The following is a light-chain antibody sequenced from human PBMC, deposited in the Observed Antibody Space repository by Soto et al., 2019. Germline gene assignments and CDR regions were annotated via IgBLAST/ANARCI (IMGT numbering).Light chain of an antibody. J-gene: IGKJ4*01. V-gene: IGKV3-15*01. Sequence: EVVLTQSPATLSVSAGGTVTLSCRASQSVRTNVAWYQQIPGQAPRLLVYGASTRATGVPARFTGSGSGIEFSLTISSLLSEDFAVYYCQQYDNSPLTFGGGTKVDIK. CDR1: QSVRTN. CDR2: GAS. CDR3: QQYDNSPLT.